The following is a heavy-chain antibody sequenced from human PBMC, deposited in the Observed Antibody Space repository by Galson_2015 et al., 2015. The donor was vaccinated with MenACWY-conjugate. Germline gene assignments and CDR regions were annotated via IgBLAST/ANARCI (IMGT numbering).Heavy chain of an antibody. J-gene: IGHJ4*02. CDR2: ISSVGSNI. D-gene: IGHD2-2*01. CDR1: GFTFSSNA. V-gene: IGHV3-21*01. CDR3: AKSLTRLDY. Sequence: SLRLSCKASGFTFSSNAMNWVRQAPGQGLEWVSSISSVGSNIYYADSVKGRFTIARDKAENSRYLQMNSLRGEDTAVYYCAKSLTRLDYWGQGTLVTVSS.